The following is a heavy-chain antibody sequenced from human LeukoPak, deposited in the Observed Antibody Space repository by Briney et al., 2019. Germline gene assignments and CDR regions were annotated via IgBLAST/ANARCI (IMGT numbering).Heavy chain of an antibody. J-gene: IGHJ4*02. D-gene: IGHD3-22*01. CDR1: GFTFSSYA. CDR2: ISYDGSNK. CDR3: AKNYYDSSGYYYPDY. Sequence: GGSLRLSCAASGFTFSSYAMHWVRQAPGKGLEWVALISYDGSNKYYADSVKGRFTISRDNSKNTLFLQMSSLRAEDTAVYYCAKNYYDSSGYYYPDYWGQGTLVTVSS. V-gene: IGHV3-30*18.